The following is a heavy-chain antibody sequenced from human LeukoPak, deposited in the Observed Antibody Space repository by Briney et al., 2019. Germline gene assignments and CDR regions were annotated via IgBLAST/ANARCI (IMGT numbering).Heavy chain of an antibody. CDR2: IEPNSGGA. CDR1: GYTFTVKF. CDR3: AIENYYDSSGYSKAFDY. V-gene: IGHV1-2*02. D-gene: IGHD3-22*01. J-gene: IGHJ4*02. Sequence: ASVKVFCKTSGYTFTVKFLHWLRQAPGQGLEWMGGIEPNSGGAVYGQNFRGRVTVTRDTSGSTAYMELSRLRSDDTAVYYCAIENYYDSSGYSKAFDYWGQGTLVTVSS.